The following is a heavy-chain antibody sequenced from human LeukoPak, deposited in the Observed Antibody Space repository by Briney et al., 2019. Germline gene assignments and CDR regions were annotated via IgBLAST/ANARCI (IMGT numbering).Heavy chain of an antibody. CDR1: GFSYSSNA. V-gene: IGHV3-23*01. CDR2: ITGGGDRT. Sequence: GGSLRLSCAASGFSYSSNAMSWVRQAPGKGLERVSVITGGGDRTFYSDSVKGRFTISRDNAENTLSLLMNSLRAEDTAIYYCAKLVGTGTTPTDYWGPGTLVTVSS. D-gene: IGHD1-1*01. CDR3: AKLVGTGTTPTDY. J-gene: IGHJ4*02.